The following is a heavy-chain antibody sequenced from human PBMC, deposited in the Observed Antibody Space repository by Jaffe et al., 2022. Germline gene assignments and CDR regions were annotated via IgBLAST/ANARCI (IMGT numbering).Heavy chain of an antibody. Sequence: EVQLVESGGGLVQPGGSLRLSCAASGFTFSSYEMNWVRQAPGKGLEWVSYISSSGSTIYYADSVKGRFTISRDNAKNSLYLQMNSLRAEDTAVYYCARDSGYSGYDYWGVGDYWGQGTLVTVSS. CDR1: GFTFSSYE. V-gene: IGHV3-48*03. CDR2: ISSSGSTI. CDR3: ARDSGYSGYDYWGVGDY. D-gene: IGHD5-12*01. J-gene: IGHJ4*02.